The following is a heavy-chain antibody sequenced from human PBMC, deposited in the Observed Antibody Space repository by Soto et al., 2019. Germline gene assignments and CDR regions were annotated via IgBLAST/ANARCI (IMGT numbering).Heavy chain of an antibody. CDR1: GDSVSSNSAA. CDR3: ARGEIMITFGGVIENFQH. J-gene: IGHJ1*01. CDR2: TYYRSKWYN. Sequence: SQTLSLTCAISGDSVSSNSAAWNWIRQSPSRGLEWLGRTYYRSKWYNDYAVSVKSRITINPDTSKNQFSLQLNSVTPEDTAVYYCARGEIMITFGGVIENFQHWGQGTLVTVSS. D-gene: IGHD3-16*02. V-gene: IGHV6-1*01.